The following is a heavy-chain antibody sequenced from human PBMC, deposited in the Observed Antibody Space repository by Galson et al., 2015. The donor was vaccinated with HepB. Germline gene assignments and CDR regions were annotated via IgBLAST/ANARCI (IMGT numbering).Heavy chain of an antibody. V-gene: IGHV3-11*06. CDR2: ISSSSSYT. CDR1: GFTFSDYY. J-gene: IGHJ6*02. CDR3: ARDPIREIGYYYGMDV. Sequence: SLRLSCAASGFTFSDYYMSWIRQAPGKGLEWVSYISSSSSYTNYADSVKGRFTISRDNAKNSLYLQMNSLRAEDTAVYYCARDPIREIGYYYGMDVWGQGTTVTVSS. D-gene: IGHD1-26*01.